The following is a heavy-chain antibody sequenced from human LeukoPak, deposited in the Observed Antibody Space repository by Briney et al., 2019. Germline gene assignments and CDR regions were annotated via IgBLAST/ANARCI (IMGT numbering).Heavy chain of an antibody. CDR3: ARELREHGVFDI. CDR2: IYSDGST. V-gene: IGHV3-53*01. CDR1: RFTVSSNY. Sequence: GGSLRLSCAASRFTVSSNYMSWVRQAPGKGLEWVSEIYSDGSTYYAASVKDRFSISRDNSKNTVYLQMSSLRAEDTAIYYCARELREHGVFDIWGQGTMVTVSS. D-gene: IGHD1-26*01. J-gene: IGHJ3*02.